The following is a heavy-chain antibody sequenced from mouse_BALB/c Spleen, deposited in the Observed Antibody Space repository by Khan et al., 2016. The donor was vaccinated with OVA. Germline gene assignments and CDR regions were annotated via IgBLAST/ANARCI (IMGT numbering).Heavy chain of an antibody. Sequence: DLVKPGASVKLSCKAPGYTFTSYWINWIKQRPGQGLEWIGRIAPGSGSNYYNEMFKGKATLTVDTSSTTAYIQVRSLSSEDSAVYFCGISTYYGSGLYAMDYWGQGTSVTVSS. CDR2: IAPGSGSN. CDR1: GYTFTSYW. V-gene: IGHV1S41*01. CDR3: GISTYYGSGLYAMDY. J-gene: IGHJ4*01. D-gene: IGHD1-1*01.